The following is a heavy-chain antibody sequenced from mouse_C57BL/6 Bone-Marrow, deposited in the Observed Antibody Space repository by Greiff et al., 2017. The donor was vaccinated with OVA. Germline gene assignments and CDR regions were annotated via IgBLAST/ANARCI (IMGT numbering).Heavy chain of an antibody. V-gene: IGHV1-64*01. D-gene: IGHD1-1*01. CDR3: ARPDGSRAWFAY. Sequence: QVQLQQPGAELVKPGASVKLSCKASGYTFTSYWMHWVKQRPGQGLEWIGMIHPNSGSTNYNEKFKSKATLTVDKSSSTASMQLSSLTSEDSAVYYGARPDGSRAWFAYWGQGTLVTVSA. CDR1: GYTFTSYW. CDR2: IHPNSGST. J-gene: IGHJ3*01.